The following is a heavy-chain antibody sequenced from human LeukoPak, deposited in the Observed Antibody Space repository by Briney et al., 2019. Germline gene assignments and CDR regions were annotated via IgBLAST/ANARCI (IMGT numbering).Heavy chain of an antibody. CDR3: ASSRDGYNDAY. CDR2: IYTSGST. Sequence: SETLSLTCTVSGYSISSGYYWSWIRQPAGKGLEWIGRIYTSGSTNYNPSLKSRVTISVDTSKNQFSLKLSSVTAADTAVYYCASSRDGYNDAYCGQGTLITVSS. CDR1: GYSISSGYY. J-gene: IGHJ4*02. D-gene: IGHD5-24*01. V-gene: IGHV4-61*02.